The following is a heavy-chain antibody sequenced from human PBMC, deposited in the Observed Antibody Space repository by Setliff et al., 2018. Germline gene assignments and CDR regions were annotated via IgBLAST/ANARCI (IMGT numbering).Heavy chain of an antibody. CDR3: ARGPRDSGSYYVNY. Sequence: SETLSLSCAVYGGSFSGYYWIWIRQPPGKGLEWIGEINHCGSSNYNPSLKSRVTISVDTSKNQFSLNLSSVTAADTAVYYCARGPRDSGSYYVNYWGQGTLVTASS. V-gene: IGHV4-34*01. D-gene: IGHD1-26*01. J-gene: IGHJ4*02. CDR2: INHCGSS. CDR1: GGSFSGYY.